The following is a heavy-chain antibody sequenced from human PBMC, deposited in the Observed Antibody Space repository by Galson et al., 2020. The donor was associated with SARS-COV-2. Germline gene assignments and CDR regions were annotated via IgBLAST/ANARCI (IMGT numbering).Heavy chain of an antibody. CDR3: AREWGSCWGSYVFDN. CDR1: SGSMSSRNTY. Sequence: SETLSLTSTVSSGSMSSRNTYWSWTRQTAGKGLEWIGRIQTRGTGSTSYTPSPKRRVSISADKPKNQFSLALSSVTAADTAVYYCAREWGSCWGSYVFDNWGQGILVTVSS. CDR2: IQTRGTGST. J-gene: IGHJ4*02. D-gene: IGHD3-16*01. V-gene: IGHV4-61*02.